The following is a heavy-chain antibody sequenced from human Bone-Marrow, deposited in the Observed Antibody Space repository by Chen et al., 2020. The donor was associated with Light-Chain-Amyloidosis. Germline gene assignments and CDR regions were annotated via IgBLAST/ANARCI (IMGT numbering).Heavy chain of an antibody. CDR2: FDPEDGER. Sequence: QVQLEQSGAEVKKPGASVKVPGKVSGYSLTEVSMHWVRQGPGKGLEWMGSFDPEDGERIYAQKFQGRVTMTEDTSTDTAYMELSSLRSEDTAVYYCATPWSSGAAFDYWGQGTLVTVSS. J-gene: IGHJ4*02. D-gene: IGHD1-26*01. V-gene: IGHV1-24*01. CDR3: ATPWSSGAAFDY. CDR1: GYSLTEVS.